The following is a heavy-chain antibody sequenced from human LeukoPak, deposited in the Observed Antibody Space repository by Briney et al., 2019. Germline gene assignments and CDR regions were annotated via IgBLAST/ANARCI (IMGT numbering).Heavy chain of an antibody. CDR3: ARMATTNDAFDI. V-gene: IGHV3-11*01. CDR2: ISSSGSTI. CDR1: GFTFSDYY. Sequence: GGSLRLSCAASGFTFSDYYMSWIRQAPGKGLEWVSYISSSGSTIYYADSVKGRFTISRDHAKNSLYLQMNSLRAEDTAVYYCARMATTNDAFDIWGQGTMVTVSS. J-gene: IGHJ3*02. D-gene: IGHD5-24*01.